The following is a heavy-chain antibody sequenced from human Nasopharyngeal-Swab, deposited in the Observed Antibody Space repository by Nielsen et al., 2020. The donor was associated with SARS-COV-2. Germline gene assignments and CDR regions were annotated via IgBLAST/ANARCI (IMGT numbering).Heavy chain of an antibody. V-gene: IGHV4-34*01. D-gene: IGHD3-10*01. CDR3: ARAPDYGSGSYYFLSQYYYYGMDV. J-gene: IGHJ6*02. CDR1: GGSISSYY. Sequence: SETLSLTCTVSGGSISSYYWSWIRQPPGKGLEWIGEINHSGSTNYNPSLKSRVTISVDTSKNQFSLKLSSVTAANTAVYYCARAPDYGSGSYYFLSQYYYYGMDVWGQGTTVTVSS. CDR2: INHSGST.